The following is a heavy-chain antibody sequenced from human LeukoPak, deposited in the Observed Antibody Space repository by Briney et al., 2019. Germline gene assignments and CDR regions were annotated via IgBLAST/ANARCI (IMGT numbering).Heavy chain of an antibody. CDR2: ITSSGGST. Sequence: GGSLRLSCAASGFTFNTYGMTWVRQAPGKGLEWVSAITSSGGSTYYADSVRGRFTISRDNAKNALYLQMNSLRAEDTAVYYFLRDRGSGGWYVWLARWGQGPLVTVSS. J-gene: IGHJ5*02. D-gene: IGHD6-19*01. CDR1: GFTFNTYG. CDR3: LRDRGSGGWYVWLAR. V-gene: IGHV3-23*01.